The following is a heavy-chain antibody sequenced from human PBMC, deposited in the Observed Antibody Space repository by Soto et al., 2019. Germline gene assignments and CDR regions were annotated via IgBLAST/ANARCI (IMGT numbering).Heavy chain of an antibody. CDR1: GYTFTTYV. V-gene: IGHV1-18*01. Sequence: QVQLVQSGVEVKKPGASVKVSCKASGYTFTTYVIHWVRQAPGQGLEWMGWISGYNGNTNYAQKFQGRVTMTTDTPTTTAGMGVRSPSSDDTTVYYCGRERAGGSWSSDEYLQHWGQGALVTVTS. D-gene: IGHD6-13*01. CDR2: ISGYNGNT. CDR3: GRERAGGSWSSDEYLQH. J-gene: IGHJ1*01.